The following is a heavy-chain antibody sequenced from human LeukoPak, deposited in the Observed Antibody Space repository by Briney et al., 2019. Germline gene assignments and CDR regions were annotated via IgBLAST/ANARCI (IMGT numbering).Heavy chain of an antibody. CDR1: GGSFSGYY. J-gene: IGHJ4*02. Sequence: SETLSLTCAVYGGSFSGYYWSWIRQPPGKGLEWIGEINHSGSTNYNPSLKSRVTISVDTSKNQFSLKLSSVTAADTAVYYCARDAALRDFWSGYSPYYFDYWGQGTLVTVSS. V-gene: IGHV4-34*01. D-gene: IGHD3-3*01. CDR2: INHSGST. CDR3: ARDAALRDFWSGYSPYYFDY.